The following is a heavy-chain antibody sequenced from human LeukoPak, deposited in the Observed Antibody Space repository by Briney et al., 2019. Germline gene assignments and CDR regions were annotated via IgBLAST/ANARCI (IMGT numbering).Heavy chain of an antibody. J-gene: IGHJ4*02. CDR2: ISGSGGST. CDR3: AKVWGGSSGWYYFDY. D-gene: IGHD6-19*01. Sequence: PGGSLRLSCAASGFTFGTYAMSWVRQAPGKGLEWISAISGSGGSTYYADSVKGRFTISRDNSKNTMYVQMNSLRVEDTAVYYCAKVWGGSSGWYYFDYWGQGAQVTVSP. V-gene: IGHV3-23*01. CDR1: GFTFGTYA.